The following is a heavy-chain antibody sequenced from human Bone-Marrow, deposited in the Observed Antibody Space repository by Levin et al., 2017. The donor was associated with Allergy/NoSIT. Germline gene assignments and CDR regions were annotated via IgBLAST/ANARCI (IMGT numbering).Heavy chain of an antibody. D-gene: IGHD1-7*01. CDR3: ASRTGTHGYFDY. CDR1: GGSITTYY. CDR2: IRAGGST. Sequence: SCTVSGGSITTYYWSWIRKSPGKGLEWVGYIRAGGSTNYNPSLNGRVTISLDTSRSQFSLTLTSVTAADTAVYFCASRTGTHGYFDYWGQGNLVTVSS. J-gene: IGHJ4*02. V-gene: IGHV4-59*01.